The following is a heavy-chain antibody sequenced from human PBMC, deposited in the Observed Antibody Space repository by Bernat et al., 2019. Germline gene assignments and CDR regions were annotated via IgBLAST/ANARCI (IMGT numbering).Heavy chain of an antibody. Sequence: QVQLQESGPGLVKPSETLSLTCTVSGGSISSYYWSWIRQPPGKGLEWIGYIYYSGSTNYNPSLKSRVTISVDTSKNQFSLKLSSVTAADTAVYYCARAGIAVAGTFCGFDYWGQGTLVTVSS. CDR1: GGSISSYY. J-gene: IGHJ4*02. CDR3: ARAGIAVAGTFCGFDY. CDR2: IYYSGST. D-gene: IGHD6-19*01. V-gene: IGHV4-59*01.